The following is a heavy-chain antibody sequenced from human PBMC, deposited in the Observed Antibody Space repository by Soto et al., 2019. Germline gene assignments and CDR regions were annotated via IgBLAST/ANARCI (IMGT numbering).Heavy chain of an antibody. V-gene: IGHV1-69*13. CDR3: ARDSGHLGYCSGGSCLNTEYFQH. Sequence: EASVKVSCKASVGTFSSYAMSWVRQAPGQGLEWMGGIIPIFGTANYAQKFQGRVTITADESTSTAYMELSSLRSEDTAVYYCARDSGHLGYCSGGSCLNTEYFQHWGQGTLVTVSS. CDR2: IIPIFGTA. D-gene: IGHD2-15*01. J-gene: IGHJ1*01. CDR1: VGTFSSYA.